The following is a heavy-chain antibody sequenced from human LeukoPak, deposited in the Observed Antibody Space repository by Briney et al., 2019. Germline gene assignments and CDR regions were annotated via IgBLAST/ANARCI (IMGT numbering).Heavy chain of an antibody. Sequence: GGSLRLSCAASGFTFSRYSINWVRQAPGKGLEWVSSISSSSRYIYYADSVKGRFTISRDNAKNSLYLQMNSLRAEDTAVYYCARDQWRLFDYWGQGTLVTVSS. CDR3: ARDQWRLFDY. V-gene: IGHV3-21*01. CDR1: GFTFSRYS. D-gene: IGHD2-21*02. J-gene: IGHJ4*02. CDR2: ISSSSRYI.